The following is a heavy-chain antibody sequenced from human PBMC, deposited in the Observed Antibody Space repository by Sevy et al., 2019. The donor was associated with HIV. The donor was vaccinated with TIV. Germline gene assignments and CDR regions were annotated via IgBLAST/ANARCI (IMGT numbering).Heavy chain of an antibody. V-gene: IGHV3-11*01. CDR3: ARVRVAAADYYFDY. CDR2: ISSGGRII. CDR1: GFSFSDYY. J-gene: IGHJ4*02. Sequence: GESLKISCATSGFSFSDYYMSWIRQAPGKGLEWISYISSGGRIIYYADSVKGRFTISRDNTNNPLYLRMNSLRAEDTAVYYCARVRVAAADYYFDYWGQGTLVTVSS. D-gene: IGHD6-25*01.